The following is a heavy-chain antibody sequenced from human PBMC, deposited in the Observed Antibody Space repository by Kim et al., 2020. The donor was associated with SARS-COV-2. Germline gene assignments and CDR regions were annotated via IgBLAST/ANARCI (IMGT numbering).Heavy chain of an antibody. CDR1: GGSISSSSYY. V-gene: IGHV4-39*07. Sequence: SETLSLTCTVSGGSISSSSYYWGWIRQPPGKGLEWIGSIYYSGSTYYNPSLKSRVTISVDTSKNQFSLKLSSVTAADTAVYYCAREGSSGYYSPFDYWG. D-gene: IGHD3-22*01. CDR2: IYYSGST. CDR3: AREGSSGYYSPFDY. J-gene: IGHJ4*01.